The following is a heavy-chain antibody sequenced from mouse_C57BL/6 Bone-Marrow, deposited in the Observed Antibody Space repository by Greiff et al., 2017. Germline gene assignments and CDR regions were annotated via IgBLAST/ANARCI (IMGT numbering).Heavy chain of an antibody. CDR1: GFNIQDDY. J-gene: IGHJ2*01. CDR3: TTTVSNPYYFDY. D-gene: IGHD2-5*01. V-gene: IGHV14-4*01. CDR2: IDPANGDT. Sequence: EVQLQQSGAELVRPGASVKLSCTASGFNIQDDYMHWVKQRPEQGLEWIGWIDPANGDTEYASKFQGKATITADTSSNTAYLQLSSLTSEDTAVYYCTTTVSNPYYFDYWGQGTTLTVSS.